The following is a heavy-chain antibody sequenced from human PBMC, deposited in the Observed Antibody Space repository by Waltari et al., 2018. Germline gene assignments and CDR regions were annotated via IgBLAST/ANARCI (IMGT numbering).Heavy chain of an antibody. J-gene: IGHJ6*02. CDR3: ASVVAAAGTDYYYYGMDV. CDR2: SIPIVGTA. Sequence: QVQLVQSGAEVKKPGSSVKVSCKASGGTFSSYAISWVRQAPGQGLEWMGGSIPIVGTANYAQKFQGRVTITADESTSTAYMELSSLRSEDTAVYYCASVVAAAGTDYYYYGMDVWGQGTTVTVSS. D-gene: IGHD6-13*01. CDR1: GGTFSSYA. V-gene: IGHV1-69*01.